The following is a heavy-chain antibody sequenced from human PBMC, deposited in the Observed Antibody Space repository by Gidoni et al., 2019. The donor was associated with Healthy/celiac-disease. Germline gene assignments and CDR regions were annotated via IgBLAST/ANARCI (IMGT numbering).Heavy chain of an antibody. Sequence: EVQLLESGGGLVQPGGSLRLSCAASGLTFCSYAMSWVRQAPGEGLEWVSAICVSGGSTYYADSVKGRFTISRDNSKNTLYLQMNSLRAEDTAVYYCAKELAFVYDSNPWGQGTLVTVSS. D-gene: IGHD3-22*01. CDR1: GLTFCSYA. V-gene: IGHV3-23*01. CDR2: ICVSGGST. CDR3: AKELAFVYDSNP. J-gene: IGHJ5*02.